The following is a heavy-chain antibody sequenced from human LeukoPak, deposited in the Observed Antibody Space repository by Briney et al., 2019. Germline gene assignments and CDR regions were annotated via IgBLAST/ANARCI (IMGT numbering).Heavy chain of an antibody. V-gene: IGHV3-74*01. CDR2: INSDGSST. D-gene: IGHD2-2*01. CDR3: ARDHGSSTSLDY. Sequence: GGSLRLSCAASGFTFSSYWMHWVRQAPGEGLVWVSRINSDGSSTSYADSVKGRFTISRDNAKNTLYLQMNSLRAEDTAVYYCARDHGSSTSLDYWGQGTLVTVSS. CDR1: GFTFSSYW. J-gene: IGHJ4*02.